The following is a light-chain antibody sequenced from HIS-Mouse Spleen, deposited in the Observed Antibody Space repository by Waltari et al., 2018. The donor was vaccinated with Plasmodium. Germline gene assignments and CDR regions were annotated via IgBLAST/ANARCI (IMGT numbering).Light chain of an antibody. Sequence: DIQMTQSPSSLSASVGDRVTITCRASQSISSYLNWYQQKPGKAPKLLIYAASSLQSGVPSRFSGSGSGTDFTLTISSSQPEDFATYYCQQSYSTPPTFGGGTKVEIK. CDR1: QSISSY. CDR2: AAS. V-gene: IGKV1-39*01. J-gene: IGKJ4*01. CDR3: QQSYSTPPT.